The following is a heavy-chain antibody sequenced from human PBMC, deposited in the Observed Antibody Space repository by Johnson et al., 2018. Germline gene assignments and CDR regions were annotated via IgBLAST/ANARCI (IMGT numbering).Heavy chain of an antibody. CDR1: GFTFSSYA. Sequence: QVQLVESGGGVVQPGRSLRLSCAASGFTFSSYAMHWVRQALGKGLEWVAVIYSGGSTYYADSVKGRFTISRDNSKNTLYLQMSSLRAEDTAVYYCASEIVVVVAATPNCAFDIWGQGTMVTVSS. CDR2: IYSGGST. D-gene: IGHD2-15*01. J-gene: IGHJ3*02. V-gene: IGHV3-30*14. CDR3: ASEIVVVVAATPNCAFDI.